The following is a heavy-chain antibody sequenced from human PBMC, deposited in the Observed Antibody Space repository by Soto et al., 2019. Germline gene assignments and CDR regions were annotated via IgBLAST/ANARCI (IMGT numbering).Heavy chain of an antibody. J-gene: IGHJ4*02. CDR3: EIDHAPICGGDCYAPNY. CDR2: ISYDGSNK. CDR1: GFTFSIYG. D-gene: IGHD2-21*02. V-gene: IGHV3-30*03. Sequence: PGGSLRLSCASSGFTFSIYGMHWVRQAPGKGLEWVAVISYDGSNKYYADSVKGRFTISRDKSKNTLYLQMNRLRAEDTSVYYCEIDHAPICGGDCYAPNYWGQGTLVTVSS.